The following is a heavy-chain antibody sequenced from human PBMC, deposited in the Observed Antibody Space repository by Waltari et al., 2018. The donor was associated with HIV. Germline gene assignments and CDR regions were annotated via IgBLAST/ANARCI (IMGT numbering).Heavy chain of an antibody. CDR3: ARDLKDYDFWSPVDV. CDR1: GFTFSTYW. J-gene: IGHJ6*02. Sequence: EVQLVESGGGLVQHGGSLRLSLAASGFTFSTYWMPWVRQAPGKGLEWLANIKQDGSEKYYADSVKGRFTVSRDNNKKSLYLQMSSLRAEDTAVYYCARDLKDYDFWSPVDVWGQGTTVTVSS. CDR2: IKQDGSEK. D-gene: IGHD3-3*01. V-gene: IGHV3-7*01.